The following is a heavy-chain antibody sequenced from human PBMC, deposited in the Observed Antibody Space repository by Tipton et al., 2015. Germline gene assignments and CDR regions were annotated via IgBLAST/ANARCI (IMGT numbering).Heavy chain of an antibody. D-gene: IGHD3-10*01. V-gene: IGHV3-21*01. CDR2: ISSSSSNI. Sequence: SLRLSCAASGFSLSRHTMNWVRQAPGQGPEWVSSISSSSSNINYADSLKGRFTISRDNAKNSLFLQMNSLRVEDTAVYYCARGVIMARGVQSGAGPVWGQGTTVTVSS. J-gene: IGHJ6*02. CDR3: ARGVIMARGVQSGAGPV. CDR1: GFSLSRHT.